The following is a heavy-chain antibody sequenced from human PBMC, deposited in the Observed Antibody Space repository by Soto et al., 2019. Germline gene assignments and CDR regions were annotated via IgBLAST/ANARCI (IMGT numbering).Heavy chain of an antibody. CDR3: ARTYSDYVVDGSDI. V-gene: IGHV1-18*01. D-gene: IGHD5-12*01. CDR1: GYTFTRHG. J-gene: IGHJ3*02. CDR2: IIPYNGNT. Sequence: QGQLVQSGGEVKKPGASVKVSCKATGYTFTRHGISWVRQAPGQGLEWMGWIIPYNGNTNYAQKHRSRVTWTTDTPTTTTTIELRRLRTDQTVIYYSARTYSDYVVDGSDICGQGTMVRVSS.